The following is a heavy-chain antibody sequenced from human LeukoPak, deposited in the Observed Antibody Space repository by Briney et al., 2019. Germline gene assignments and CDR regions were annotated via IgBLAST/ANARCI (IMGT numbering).Heavy chain of an antibody. Sequence: GGSLRLSCVASGFXLDDYALHWVRQAPGKGLEWISLISGDGDNTYYADSVKGRFTISRDNSKNSLYLQMSSLRAEDTALYYCAKGVRSGTYYNCFDPWGQGTLVTVSS. V-gene: IGHV3-43*02. CDR1: GFXLDDYA. CDR3: AKGVRSGTYYNCFDP. D-gene: IGHD1-26*01. J-gene: IGHJ5*02. CDR2: ISGDGDNT.